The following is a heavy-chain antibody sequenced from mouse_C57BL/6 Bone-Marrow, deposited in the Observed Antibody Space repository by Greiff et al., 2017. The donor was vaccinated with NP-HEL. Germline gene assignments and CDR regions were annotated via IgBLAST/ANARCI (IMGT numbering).Heavy chain of an antibody. J-gene: IGHJ1*03. V-gene: IGHV1-59*01. CDR1: GYTFTSYW. D-gene: IGHD1-1*01. CDR3: ARDYYRTRYWYFDV. Sequence: VQLQQPGAELVRPGTSVKLSCKASGYTFTSYWMHWVKQRPGQGLEWIGVIDPSDSYTNYNQKFKGKATLTVDTSSSTAYMQLSSLTSEDSAVYDCARDYYRTRYWYFDVWSKGTTVTVSS. CDR2: IDPSDSYT.